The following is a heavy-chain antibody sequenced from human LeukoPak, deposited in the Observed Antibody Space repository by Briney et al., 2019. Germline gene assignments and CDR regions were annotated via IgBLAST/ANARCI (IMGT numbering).Heavy chain of an antibody. CDR3: AKDGAWLRFDD. Sequence: GGSLRLSCAASGFTFDDYGMSWVRQAPGKGLEWVSGINWNGGTTGYADSVKGRFTISRDDPKNTLDLQMENLRVEDTAVYYCAKDGAWLRFDDWGQGILVTVSS. V-gene: IGHV3-20*04. CDR2: INWNGGTT. J-gene: IGHJ4*02. CDR1: GFTFDDYG. D-gene: IGHD5-12*01.